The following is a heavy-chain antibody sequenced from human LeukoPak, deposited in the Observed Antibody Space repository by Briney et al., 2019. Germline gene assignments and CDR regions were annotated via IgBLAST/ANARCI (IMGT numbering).Heavy chain of an antibody. CDR3: ASLTGYSSGCFYD. J-gene: IGHJ4*02. Sequence: SETLSLTCTVSGGSISSGGYYWSWIRQHPGKGLEWIGYIYYSGSTYYNPSLKSRVTISVDTSKNQFSLRLSSVTAADTAVYYCASLTGYSSGCFYDWGQGTLVTVSS. V-gene: IGHV4-31*03. D-gene: IGHD6-19*01. CDR1: GGSISSGGYY. CDR2: IYYSGST.